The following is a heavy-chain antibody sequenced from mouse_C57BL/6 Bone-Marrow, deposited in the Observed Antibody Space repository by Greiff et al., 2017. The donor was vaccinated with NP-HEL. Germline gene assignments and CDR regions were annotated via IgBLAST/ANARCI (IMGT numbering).Heavy chain of an antibody. CDR3: ASGAYYSSFAY. D-gene: IGHD2-12*01. CDR2: IYPRSGNT. CDR1: GYTFTSYG. Sequence: VQLQQSGAELARPGASVKLSCKASGYTFTSYGISWVKQRTGQGLEWIGEIYPRSGNTYYNEKFKGKATLTADKSSSTAYMELRSLTSEDSAVYFCASGAYYSSFAYWGQGTLVTVSA. V-gene: IGHV1-81*01. J-gene: IGHJ3*01.